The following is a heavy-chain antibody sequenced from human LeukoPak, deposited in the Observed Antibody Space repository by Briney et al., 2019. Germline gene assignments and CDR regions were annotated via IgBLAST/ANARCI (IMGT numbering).Heavy chain of an antibody. CDR1: GYSLSSGDY. Sequence: SGTLSLTCAVSGYSLSSGDYWGWIRQPPGKGREWIGSSYHSGSTYYTPSLKSRVTISVETSKPQFSLKLSSVTAADTAVYYCARRAGSSWYDYWGQGTLVTVSS. CDR2: SYHSGST. CDR3: ARRAGSSWYDY. V-gene: IGHV4-38-2*01. D-gene: IGHD6-13*01. J-gene: IGHJ4*02.